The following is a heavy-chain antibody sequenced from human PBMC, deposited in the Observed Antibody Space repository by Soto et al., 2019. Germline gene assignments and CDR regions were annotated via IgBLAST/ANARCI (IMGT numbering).Heavy chain of an antibody. CDR2: IYYSGST. CDR1: GGSISSSSYY. V-gene: IGHV4-39*01. CDR3: ASQARGYSYGFRSYYYYGMDV. Sequence: PSETLSLTCTVSGGSISSSSYYWGWIRQPPGKGLEWIGSIYYSGSTYYNPSLKSRVTISVDTSKNQFSLKLSSMTAADTAVFFCASQARGYSYGFRSYYYYGMDVWGQGTTVT. J-gene: IGHJ6*02. D-gene: IGHD5-18*01.